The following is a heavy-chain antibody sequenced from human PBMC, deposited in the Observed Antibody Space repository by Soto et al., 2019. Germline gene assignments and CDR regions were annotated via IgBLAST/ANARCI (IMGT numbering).Heavy chain of an antibody. V-gene: IGHV4-4*07. Sequence: SETLSLTCTVSGGSINTFYWSWVRQPAGKGLEWIGRIFSSGSTSFNPSLESRVAMSVDTSKNHFSLNLSSVTAADMAVYYCAREGSYSAYNFDHGIQLWSFDFWGQGALVTVSS. CDR3: AREGSYSAYNFDHGIQLWSFDF. CDR2: IFSSGST. CDR1: GGSINTFY. J-gene: IGHJ4*02. D-gene: IGHD5-12*01.